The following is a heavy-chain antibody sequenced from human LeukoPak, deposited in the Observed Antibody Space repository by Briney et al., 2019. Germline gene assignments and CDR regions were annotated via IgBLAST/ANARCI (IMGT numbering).Heavy chain of an antibody. V-gene: IGHV4-34*01. J-gene: IGHJ4*02. CDR3: ARSPTVTTWIDY. Sequence: SETLSLTCAVYGGSFSGYYWSWIRQPPGKGLEWIGETNHSGSTNYNPSLKSRVTISVDTSKNQFSLKLSSVTAADTAVYYCARSPTVTTWIDYWGQGTLVTVSS. D-gene: IGHD4-17*01. CDR1: GGSFSGYY. CDR2: TNHSGST.